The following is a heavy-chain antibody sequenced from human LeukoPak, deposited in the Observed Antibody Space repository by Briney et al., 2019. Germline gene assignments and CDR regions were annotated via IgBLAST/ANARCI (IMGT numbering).Heavy chain of an antibody. Sequence: GGSLRLSCAASGFTFSSYSMNWVRQAPGKGLEWVSSISSSSSYIYYADSVKGRFTISRDNAKNSLYPQMNSLRAEDTAVYYCARAVLARLVDYWGQGTLVTVSS. J-gene: IGHJ4*02. CDR3: ARAVLARLVDY. CDR2: ISSSSSYI. CDR1: GFTFSSYS. V-gene: IGHV3-21*01. D-gene: IGHD4/OR15-4a*01.